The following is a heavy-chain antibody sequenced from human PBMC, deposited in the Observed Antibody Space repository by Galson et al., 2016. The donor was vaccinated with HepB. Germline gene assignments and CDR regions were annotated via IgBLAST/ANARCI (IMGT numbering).Heavy chain of an antibody. V-gene: IGHV1-69*06. CDR3: STGLPSRGYSGYVSYQYFGMDV. CDR2: IIRMFGTV. J-gene: IGHJ6*02. Sequence: SVKVSCKASGGIFSSYAMSWVRQAPGHGLEWMGGIIRMFGTVNYARKFQGRVTMTEDTSTDTGYMELSSLITEDTAVDYCSTGLPSRGYSGYVSYQYFGMDVWGQGTTVTVSS. CDR1: GGIFSSYA. D-gene: IGHD5-12*01.